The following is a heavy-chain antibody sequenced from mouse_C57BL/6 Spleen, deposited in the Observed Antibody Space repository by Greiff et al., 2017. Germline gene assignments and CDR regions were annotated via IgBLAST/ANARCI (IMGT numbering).Heavy chain of an antibody. CDR2: IYPGDGDT. V-gene: IGHV1-82*01. CDR3: TGGRGSSLDY. Sequence: QVQLKQSGPELVKPGASVKISCKASSYAFSSSWMYWVKQRPGKGLEWIGRIYPGDGDTNYNGKFKGKATLTADKSSSTAYMQLSSLTSEDSAVYYCTGGRGSSLDYWGQGTTLTVSS. D-gene: IGHD1-1*01. J-gene: IGHJ2*01. CDR1: SYAFSSSW.